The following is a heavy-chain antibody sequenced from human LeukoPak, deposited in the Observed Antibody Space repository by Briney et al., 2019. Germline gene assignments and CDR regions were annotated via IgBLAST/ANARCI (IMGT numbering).Heavy chain of an antibody. CDR3: ASLRPAYGDYYYGMDV. CDR1: GGSISSYY. Sequence: PSETLSLTCTVSGGSISSYYWSWIRQPPGKGLEWIGYIYYSGSTNYNPSLKSRATISVDTSKNQFSLKLSSVTAADTAVYYCASLRPAYGDYYYGMDVWGQGTTVTVSS. J-gene: IGHJ6*02. CDR2: IYYSGST. D-gene: IGHD4-17*01. V-gene: IGHV4-59*01.